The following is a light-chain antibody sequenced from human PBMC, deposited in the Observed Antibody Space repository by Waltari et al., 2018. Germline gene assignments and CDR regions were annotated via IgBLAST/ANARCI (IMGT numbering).Light chain of an antibody. CDR1: SDDVGGYNY. CDR2: EVT. V-gene: IGLV2-8*01. J-gene: IGLJ3*02. Sequence: QSALTQPPSASGSPRQSVTISCTATSDDVGGYNYVSWYQQHPGKAPKVMIFEVTKRPSGVPDRFSGSKSGYTAYLTVSGLQADDEADYYCGSYAGNNKLVFGGGTKLTVL. CDR3: GSYAGNNKLV.